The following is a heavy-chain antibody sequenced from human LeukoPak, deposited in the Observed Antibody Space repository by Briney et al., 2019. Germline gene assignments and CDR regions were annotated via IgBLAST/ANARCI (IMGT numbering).Heavy chain of an antibody. V-gene: IGHV3-23*01. CDR3: AKFRAAVVVAAADY. CDR2: ISSGGRDT. CDR1: GFTLSNYA. Sequence: GGSLRLSCGGSGFTLSNYAMTWVRQAPGRGLEWVSAISSGGRDTYYADSVKGRFTISRDNSKNTLYLQMNSLRVEDTAIYYCAKFRAAVVVAAADYWGQGTLVTVSS. D-gene: IGHD2-15*01. J-gene: IGHJ4*02.